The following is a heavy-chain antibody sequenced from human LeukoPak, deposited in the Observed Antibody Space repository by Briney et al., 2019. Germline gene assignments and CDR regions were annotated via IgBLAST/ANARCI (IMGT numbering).Heavy chain of an antibody. V-gene: IGHV4-59*01. CDR1: GGSISSYY. Sequence: SETLSLTCTVSGGSISSYYRSWIRQPPGKGLEWIGYIYYSGSTNYNPSLKSRVTISVDTSKNQFSLKLSSVTAADTAVYYCARGSRDFDYWGQGTLVTVSS. CDR2: IYYSGST. J-gene: IGHJ4*02. CDR3: ARGSRDFDY.